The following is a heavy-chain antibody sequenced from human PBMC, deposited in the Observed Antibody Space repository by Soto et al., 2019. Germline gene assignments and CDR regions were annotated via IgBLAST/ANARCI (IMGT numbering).Heavy chain of an antibody. D-gene: IGHD3-3*01. CDR1: GFTFDSYA. V-gene: IGHV3-23*01. CDR2: ISGSADGT. CDR3: AKDTVGGYSFWSGYYSDGLDF. J-gene: IGHJ3*01. Sequence: EVKLLESGGGLAQPGGSLRLSCVGSGFTFDSYAISWVRQAPGERLQWIAAISGSADGTDYAHSVRGRFTISRDNAKKMLPLKMDSLRVEDTAVYFCAKDTVGGYSFWSGYYSDGLDFWGQGTLVTVS.